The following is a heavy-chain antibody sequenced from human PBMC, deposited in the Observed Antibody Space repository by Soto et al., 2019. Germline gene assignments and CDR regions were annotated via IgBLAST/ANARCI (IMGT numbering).Heavy chain of an antibody. CDR3: ARDSGITIFGVVITHYGMDV. Sequence: SETLSLTCAVSGGSISSSNWWSWVRQPPGKGLEWIGEIYHSGSTNYNPSLKSRVTISVDKSKNQFSLKLSSVTAADTAVYYCARDSGITIFGVVITHYGMDVWGQGTTVTVSS. V-gene: IGHV4-4*02. D-gene: IGHD3-3*01. J-gene: IGHJ6*02. CDR2: IYHSGST. CDR1: GGSISSSNW.